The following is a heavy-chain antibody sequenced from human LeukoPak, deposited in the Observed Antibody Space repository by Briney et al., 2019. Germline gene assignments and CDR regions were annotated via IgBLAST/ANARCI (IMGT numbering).Heavy chain of an antibody. Sequence: KPSETLSLTCAVYGGSFSGYYWSWIRQPPGKGLEWIGEINHSGSTNYNPSLKSRVTISVDTSKNQFSLKLSSVTAADTAVYYCARGGRDTNWFDPWGQGTLVTVSS. CDR2: INHSGST. J-gene: IGHJ5*02. CDR3: ARGGRDTNWFDP. D-gene: IGHD3-10*01. CDR1: GGSFSGYY. V-gene: IGHV4-34*01.